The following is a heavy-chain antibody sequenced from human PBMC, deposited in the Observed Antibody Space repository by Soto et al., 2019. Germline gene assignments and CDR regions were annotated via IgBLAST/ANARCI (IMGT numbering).Heavy chain of an antibody. CDR1: GFPFIRYS. CDR3: ARESYGRFDY. D-gene: IGHD5-18*01. Sequence: PGGSLRLSCAVSGFPFIRYSMNWVRQAPGKGLEWIAYISGSSSTIKYADSVKGRFTISRDNAKNLLYLQMNSLRAEDTAVYFCARESYGRFDYWGQGTLVTVSS. J-gene: IGHJ4*02. CDR2: ISGSSSTI. V-gene: IGHV3-48*01.